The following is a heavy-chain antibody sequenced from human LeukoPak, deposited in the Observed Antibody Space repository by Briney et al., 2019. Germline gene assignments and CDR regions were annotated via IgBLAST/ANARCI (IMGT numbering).Heavy chain of an antibody. CDR2: ISAYNGNT. V-gene: IGHV1-18*01. Sequence: GASVKVSCKASGYTITSYGISWVRQAPGQGLEWMGWISAYNGNTNYAQKLQGRVTMTTDTPTSTAYMELRSLRSDDTAVYYCARSSDIVVVVAATDNWFDPWGQGTLVTVSS. CDR3: ARSSDIVVVVAATDNWFDP. J-gene: IGHJ5*02. CDR1: GYTITSYG. D-gene: IGHD2-15*01.